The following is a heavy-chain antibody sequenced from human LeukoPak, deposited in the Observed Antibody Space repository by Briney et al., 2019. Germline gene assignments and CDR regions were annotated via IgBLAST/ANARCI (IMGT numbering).Heavy chain of an antibody. Sequence: PGGSLRLSCAASGFTFSSYGMHWVRQAPGKGLEWVAFIRYDGSNKYYADSVKGRFTISRDNSKNALYLRMNSLRAEDTAVYYCAKDGIAVAGYFDYWGQGTLVTVSS. J-gene: IGHJ4*02. D-gene: IGHD6-19*01. CDR2: IRYDGSNK. V-gene: IGHV3-30*02. CDR1: GFTFSSYG. CDR3: AKDGIAVAGYFDY.